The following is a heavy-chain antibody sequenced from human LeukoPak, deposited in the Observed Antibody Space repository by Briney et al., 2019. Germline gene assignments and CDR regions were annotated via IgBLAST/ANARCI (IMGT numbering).Heavy chain of an antibody. CDR2: INHSGST. Sequence: PSETLSLTCAVYGGSFSGYYRSWIRQPPGKGLEWIGEINHSGSTNYNPSLKSRVTISVDTSKNQFPLKLSSVTAADTAVYYCARGGGGSLRFWGQGTLVTVSS. V-gene: IGHV4-34*01. J-gene: IGHJ1*01. CDR1: GGSFSGYY. D-gene: IGHD3-3*01. CDR3: ARGGGGSLRF.